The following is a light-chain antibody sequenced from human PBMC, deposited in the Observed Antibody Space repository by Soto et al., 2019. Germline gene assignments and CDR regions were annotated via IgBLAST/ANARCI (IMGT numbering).Light chain of an antibody. J-gene: IGKJ5*01. V-gene: IGKV3-11*01. Sequence: EIVLTQSPATLSLSPGERVTLSCRASQSVGNNLAWYQQKPGQTHRILMYDASSRATGIAARFSGSGYGTDFTLTISSLEPEDFAVYYCQHRSDWPSFGQGTRLEIK. CDR1: QSVGNN. CDR3: QHRSDWPS. CDR2: DAS.